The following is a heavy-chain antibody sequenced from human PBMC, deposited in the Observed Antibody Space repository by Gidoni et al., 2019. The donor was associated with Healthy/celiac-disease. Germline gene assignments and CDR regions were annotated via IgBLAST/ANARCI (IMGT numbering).Heavy chain of an antibody. CDR3: TIEWREDIVLMVYAFDY. Sequence: EVQLVESGGGLVQPGRSLRLSCTASGFTFVDYAMSWFRQAPGKGLEWVGFIRSKAYGGTTEYAASVKGRFTISRDDSKSIAYLQMNSLKTEDTTVYYCTIEWREDIVLMVYAFDYWGQGTLVTVSS. J-gene: IGHJ4*02. CDR2: IRSKAYGGTT. D-gene: IGHD2-8*01. CDR1: GFTFVDYA. V-gene: IGHV3-49*03.